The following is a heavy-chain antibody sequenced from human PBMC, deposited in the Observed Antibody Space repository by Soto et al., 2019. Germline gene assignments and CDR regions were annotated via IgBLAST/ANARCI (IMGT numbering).Heavy chain of an antibody. D-gene: IGHD1-26*01. V-gene: IGHV4-34*02. J-gene: IGHJ4*02. Sequence: QVQLQQWGAGLLKPSETLSLTCAVSGGSFSGYIWSWIRQSPGKGLQWIGQINHSGRANYNPSLKGRVNISLNPSNSQFSLELSSVTAADTAVYYCARGLISGSHYSGGWYYFGYWGQGTLVTVSS. CDR3: ARGLISGSHYSGGWYYFGY. CDR2: INHSGRA. CDR1: GGSFSGYI.